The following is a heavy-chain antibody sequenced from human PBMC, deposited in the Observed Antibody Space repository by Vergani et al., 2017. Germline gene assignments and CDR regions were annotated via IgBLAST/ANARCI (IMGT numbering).Heavy chain of an antibody. CDR1: GFTFDDYA. CDR2: ISWDGGST. CDR3: ARNRRSIMITFGGVIVDDYYYMDV. J-gene: IGHJ6*03. D-gene: IGHD3-16*02. V-gene: IGHV3-43D*04. Sequence: EVQLVESGGVVVQPGGSLRLSCAASGFTFDDYAMHWVRQAPGKGLEWVSLISWDGGSTYYADSVKGRFTISRDNSKNSLYLQMNSLRAEDTALYYCARNRRSIMITFGGVIVDDYYYMDVWGKGTTVTVSS.